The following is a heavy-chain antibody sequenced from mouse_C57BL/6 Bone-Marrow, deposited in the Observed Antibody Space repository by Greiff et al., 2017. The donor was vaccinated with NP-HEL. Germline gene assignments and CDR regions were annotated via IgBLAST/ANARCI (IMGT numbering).Heavy chain of an antibody. D-gene: IGHD2-3*01. V-gene: IGHV1-69*01. Sequence: QVQLQQPGAELVMPGASVKLSCKASGSTFTSYWMHWVKQSPGQGLEWIGEIDPSDSYTNYNQKFKGKSTLTVDKSSSTAYMQLSSLTSEDSAVYYCARDGYYAMDYWGQGTSVTVSS. CDR3: ARDGYYAMDY. J-gene: IGHJ4*01. CDR1: GSTFTSYW. CDR2: IDPSDSYT.